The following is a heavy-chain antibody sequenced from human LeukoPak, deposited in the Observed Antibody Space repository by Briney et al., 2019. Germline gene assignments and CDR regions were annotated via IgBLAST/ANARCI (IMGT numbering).Heavy chain of an antibody. D-gene: IGHD1-26*01. CDR1: GYTFTSYY. V-gene: IGHV1-46*01. J-gene: IGHJ5*02. CDR3: ARDNSVGDNAWWFDP. Sequence: GASVKVSCKASGYTFTSYYMHGVRQAPGQGLEWMGIINPTGGSTGYAQKFQGRVTMTRDMSTSTDYMELSSLRSEDTAIYYCARDNSVGDNAWWFDPRGPGTLVTVSS. CDR2: INPTGGST.